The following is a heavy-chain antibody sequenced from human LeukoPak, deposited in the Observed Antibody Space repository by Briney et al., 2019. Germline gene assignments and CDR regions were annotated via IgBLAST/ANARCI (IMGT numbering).Heavy chain of an antibody. CDR1: GYTFTSYG. J-gene: IGHJ6*02. CDR2: ISAYNGNT. Sequence: ASVKVSCKASGYTFTSYGISWVRQAPGQGLEWMGWISAYNGNTNYAQKLQGRVTMTTVTSTSTAYMELRSLRSDDTAVYYCARDSRDIVVVPAAIGVYYYYYGMDVWGQGTTVTVSS. D-gene: IGHD2-2*02. CDR3: ARDSRDIVVVPAAIGVYYYYYGMDV. V-gene: IGHV1-18*01.